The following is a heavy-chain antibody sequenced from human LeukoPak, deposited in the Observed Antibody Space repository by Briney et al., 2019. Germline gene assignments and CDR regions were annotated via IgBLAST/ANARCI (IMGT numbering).Heavy chain of an antibody. J-gene: IGHJ5*02. CDR1: GGSISSYY. Sequence: SETLSLTCTVSGGSISSYYWSWIRQPPGKGLEWIGYIYYSGSTNYNPSLKSRVTISVDTSKNQFSLKLSSVTAADTAVYYCARALGADTAMSGFDPWGQGTLVTVSS. CDR2: IYYSGST. D-gene: IGHD5-18*01. V-gene: IGHV4-59*08. CDR3: ARALGADTAMSGFDP.